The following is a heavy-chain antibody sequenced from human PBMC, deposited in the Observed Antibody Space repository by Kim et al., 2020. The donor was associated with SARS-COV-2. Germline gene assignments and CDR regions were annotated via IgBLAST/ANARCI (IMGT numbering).Heavy chain of an antibody. Sequence: SVKVSCKASGGTFSSYAISWVRQAPGQGLEWMGGIIPIFGTANYAQKLRGRVTITADESTSTAYMELSSLRSEDTAVYYCARNQGYDSSGYKDYWGQGTLVTVSS. J-gene: IGHJ4*02. CDR3: ARNQGYDSSGYKDY. D-gene: IGHD3-22*01. CDR1: GGTFSSYA. V-gene: IGHV1-69*13. CDR2: IIPIFGTA.